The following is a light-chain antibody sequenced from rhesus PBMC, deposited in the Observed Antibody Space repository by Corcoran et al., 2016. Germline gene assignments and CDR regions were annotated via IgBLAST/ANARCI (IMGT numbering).Light chain of an antibody. CDR3: QQSSNLYS. CDR2: GAS. V-gene: IGKV3-24*04. CDR1: QSVGSS. Sequence: ETVVTQSPATLSLSPGERATLSCRASQSVGSSLAWYQQKPGPAPRLLIYGASSRATGIPDRFRGSGSGTDFTLTISSLEPEDVGVYYCQQSSNLYSFGQGTKVEIK. J-gene: IGKJ2*01.